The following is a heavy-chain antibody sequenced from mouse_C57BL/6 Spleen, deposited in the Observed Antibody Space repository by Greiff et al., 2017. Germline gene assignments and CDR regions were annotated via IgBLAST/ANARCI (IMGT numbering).Heavy chain of an antibody. D-gene: IGHD1-1*01. CDR1: GYTFTSSW. J-gene: IGHJ4*01. CDR2: IHPNSGST. V-gene: IGHV1-64*01. Sequence: QVQLQQPGAELVKPGASVKLSCKASGYTFTSSWMHWVKQRPGQGLEWIGMIHPNSGSTNYNEKFKSKATLTVDKSSSTAYRQLSSLTSEDSAVYYCARSPITTVVYYYAMDYWGQGTSVTVSS. CDR3: ARSPITTVVYYYAMDY.